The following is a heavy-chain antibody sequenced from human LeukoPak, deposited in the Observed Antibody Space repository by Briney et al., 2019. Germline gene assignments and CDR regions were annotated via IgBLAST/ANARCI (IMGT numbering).Heavy chain of an antibody. J-gene: IGHJ5*02. CDR2: IYYSGST. D-gene: IGHD5-24*01. V-gene: IGHV4-59*01. CDR1: GGSINSYY. CDR3: ARARDGHINNWFDP. Sequence: PSETLSLTCTVSGGSINSYYWSWIRQPPGKGLEWIGYIYYSGSTNYNPSLKSRVTISVDTSKNPFSLKMSSVTAADTAVYYCARARDGHINNWFDPWGQGTLVTVSS.